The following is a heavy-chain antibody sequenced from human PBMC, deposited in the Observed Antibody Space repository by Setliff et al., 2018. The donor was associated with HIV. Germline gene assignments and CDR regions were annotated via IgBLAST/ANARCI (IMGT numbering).Heavy chain of an antibody. V-gene: IGHV5-51*01. CDR2: IYPDDSNI. D-gene: IGHD6-13*01. Sequence: GESLKISCKGSGYSFTSYWIGWVRQMPGEGLEWMGVIYPDDSNIRYNPSFQSQVTISADKSIATAYLEIHNLKASDTATYYCARRDGRSMNAFQIWGPGTKVTVSS. CDR1: GYSFTSYW. CDR3: ARRDGRSMNAFQI. J-gene: IGHJ3*01.